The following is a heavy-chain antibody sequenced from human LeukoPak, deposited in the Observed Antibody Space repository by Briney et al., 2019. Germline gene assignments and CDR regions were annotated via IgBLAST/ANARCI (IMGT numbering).Heavy chain of an antibody. J-gene: IGHJ4*02. Sequence: AXGQGLXXMXWMNPNSGNTGYAQKFQGRVTMTRNTSISTAYMELSSLRSEDTAVYYCARGVKWLRFPSNFDYWGQGNMVTVSS. V-gene: IGHV1-8*01. CDR3: ARGVKWLRFPSNFDY. CDR2: MNPNSGNT. D-gene: IGHD5-12*01.